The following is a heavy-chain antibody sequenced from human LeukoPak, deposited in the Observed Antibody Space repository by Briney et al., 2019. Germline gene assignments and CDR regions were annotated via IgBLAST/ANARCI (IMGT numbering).Heavy chain of an antibody. J-gene: IGHJ4*02. Sequence: ASVKVSCKASGYTFTSYAMNWVRQAPGQGLEWMGWINTNTGNPTYAQGFTRRFVFSLDTSVSTAYLQISSLKAEDTAIYYCARVGYFDWLLSPYFDYWGQGTLVTVSS. V-gene: IGHV7-4-1*02. D-gene: IGHD3-9*01. CDR1: GYTFTSYA. CDR3: ARVGYFDWLLSPYFDY. CDR2: INTNTGNP.